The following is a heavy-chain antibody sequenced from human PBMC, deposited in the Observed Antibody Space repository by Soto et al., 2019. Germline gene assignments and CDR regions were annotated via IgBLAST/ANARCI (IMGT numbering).Heavy chain of an antibody. V-gene: IGHV4-59*01. CDR2: LYDSGKT. J-gene: IGHJ5*02. D-gene: IGHD6-19*01. CDR3: ARWWLSQESDWFDP. CDR1: GGYITPYY. Sequence: QLQLQESGPGLVKPSETLSLTCTVSGGYITPYYWSWIRQPPGKGLEWIGCLYDSGKTKYNPSLKSRDTISEDTSKNQFSLRLSSVPAADPAMYYGARWWLSQESDWFDPWGQGTLVTVSS.